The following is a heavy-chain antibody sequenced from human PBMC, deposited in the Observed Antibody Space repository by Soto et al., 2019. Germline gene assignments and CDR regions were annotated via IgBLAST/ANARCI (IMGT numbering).Heavy chain of an antibody. V-gene: IGHV1-18*01. Sequence: QVQLVQSGAEVKKPGASVKVSCKTSGYTFTNFGISWVRQAPGQGLEWMGWISAYNGNTNYAQKFQGRVTMTTDTSTSTAYMEVRSVRADDTAVYCFARGGTPIDYWAQGTLVTVSS. J-gene: IGHJ4*02. CDR2: ISAYNGNT. CDR3: ARGGTPIDY. D-gene: IGHD3-16*01. CDR1: GYTFTNFG.